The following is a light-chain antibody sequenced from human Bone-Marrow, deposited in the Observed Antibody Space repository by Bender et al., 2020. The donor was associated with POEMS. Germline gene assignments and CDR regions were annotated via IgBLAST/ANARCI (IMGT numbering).Light chain of an antibody. CDR3: SSFTTTTYMI. CDR1: NNDVGSYDR. J-gene: IGLJ2*01. CDR2: EVT. Sequence: QSALTQPASVSASPGQSVTLSCTGTNNDVGSYDRVSWYRQSPGTAPKLMIYEVTSRPWGAPDRFSGSKSGNAASLTISGLQTDDEADYYCSSFTTTTYMIFGGGTKLTVL. V-gene: IGLV2-18*02.